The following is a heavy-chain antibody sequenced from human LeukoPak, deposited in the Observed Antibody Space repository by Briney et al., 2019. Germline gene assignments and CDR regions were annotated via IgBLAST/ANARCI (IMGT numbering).Heavy chain of an antibody. CDR3: ARDDYGDYESKRNFDY. D-gene: IGHD4-17*01. CDR2: ISAYNGNT. J-gene: IGHJ4*02. CDR1: GYTFTSYG. V-gene: IGHV1-18*01. Sequence: GASVKVSCKASGYTFTSYGISWVRQAPGQGLEWMGWISAYNGNTNYAQKLQGRVTMTTDTSTSTAYMELRSLRSDDTAVYYCARDDYGDYESKRNFDYWGQGTLVTVSS.